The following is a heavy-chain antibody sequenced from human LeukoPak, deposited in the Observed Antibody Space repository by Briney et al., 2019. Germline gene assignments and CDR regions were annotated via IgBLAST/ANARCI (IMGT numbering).Heavy chain of an antibody. V-gene: IGHV4-59*12. CDR1: GGSISSYY. J-gene: IGHJ5*02. CDR2: IYYSGST. D-gene: IGHD2-2*01. CDR3: ARGRQDIVVVPAAFGFDP. Sequence: PSETLSLTCTVSGGSISSYYWNWIRQPPGKGLEGIGYIYYSGSTNYNPSLKSRVTISVDTSKNQFTLKLSSVTAADTAVYYCARGRQDIVVVPAAFGFDPWGQGTLVTVSS.